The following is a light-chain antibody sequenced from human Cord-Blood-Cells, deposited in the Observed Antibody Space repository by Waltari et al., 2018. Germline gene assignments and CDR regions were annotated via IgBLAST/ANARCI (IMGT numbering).Light chain of an antibody. CDR2: YKSDSDK. CDR1: SGINVGTYR. Sequence: QAVLTQPASLSASPGASASLTCTLRSGINVGTYRIYWYQPRPWSPPHYLLRYKSDSDKQQGSGVPSRFSGSKDAAANAGMLLISGLQSEDEADDYCMIWHSSASVFGGGTKLTVL. V-gene: IGLV5-45*01. CDR3: MIWHSSASV. J-gene: IGLJ3*02.